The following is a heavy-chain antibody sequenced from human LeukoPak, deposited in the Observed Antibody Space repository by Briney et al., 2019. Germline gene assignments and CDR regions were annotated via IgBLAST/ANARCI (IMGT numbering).Heavy chain of an antibody. J-gene: IGHJ4*02. V-gene: IGHV3-23*01. D-gene: IGHD4-23*01. CDR1: GFTFSSYA. Sequence: PGGSLRLSCAASGFTFSSYAMSWVRQAPGKGLEWVSAISGSGGSTYYADSVKGRFTISRDNSKNTLYLQMNSLRAEATAVSYCAKDASFAEVTPDYWGQGTLVTVSS. CDR2: ISGSGGST. CDR3: AKDASFAEVTPDY.